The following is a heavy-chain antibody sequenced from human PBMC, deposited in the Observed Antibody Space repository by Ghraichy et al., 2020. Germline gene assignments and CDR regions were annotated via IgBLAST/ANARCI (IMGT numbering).Heavy chain of an antibody. Sequence: LSLTCAASGFTFSDSALHWVRQASGKGLEWVGRIRSKANSHATAYAASVTGRFTISRDDSKNTAYLEMSSLKTEDTAVYYCTKSVAARPVSGTSYYFDYWGQRTLVTVAS. CDR2: IRSKANSHAT. CDR1: GFTFSDSA. V-gene: IGHV3-73*01. J-gene: IGHJ4*02. D-gene: IGHD6-19*01. CDR3: TKSVAARPVSGTSYYFDY.